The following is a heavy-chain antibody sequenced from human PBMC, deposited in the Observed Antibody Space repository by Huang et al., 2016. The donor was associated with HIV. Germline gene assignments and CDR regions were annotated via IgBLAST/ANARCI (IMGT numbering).Heavy chain of an antibody. CDR3: AREMMVRGVSVPITDGYFYYGMDV. V-gene: IGHV3-53*01. J-gene: IGHJ6*02. CDR1: GFPVTTNY. D-gene: IGHD3-10*01. CDR2: SESGDKT. Sequence: VQLVESGGALVQPGGSLRLSCAASGFPVTTNYMNWVRQAPGKGVEWVATSESGDKTSQADSGKGRFTVSRDNYKNTMYLQMNSLRVEDTATYYCAREMMVRGVSVPITDGYFYYGMDVWGHGTTVSVSS.